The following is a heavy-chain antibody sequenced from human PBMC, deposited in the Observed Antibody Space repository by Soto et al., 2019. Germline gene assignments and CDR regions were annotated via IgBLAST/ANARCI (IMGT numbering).Heavy chain of an antibody. Sequence: SETLSLTCTVSGGSISSYYWSWIRQPPGKGLEWIGYIHYTGSTNYNPSLKSRVTISVDTSKSQVFLKLRSVIAADTAVYYCARGDGYNYSFDYWGQGTLVTVSS. CDR3: ARGDGYNYSFDY. D-gene: IGHD5-12*01. V-gene: IGHV4-59*01. CDR1: GGSISSYY. J-gene: IGHJ4*02. CDR2: IHYTGST.